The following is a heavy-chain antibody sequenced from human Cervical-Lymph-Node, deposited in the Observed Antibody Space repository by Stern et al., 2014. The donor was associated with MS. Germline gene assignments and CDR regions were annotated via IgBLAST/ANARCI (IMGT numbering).Heavy chain of an antibody. V-gene: IGHV2-5*02. Sequence: QVTLRESGPTLVKPTQTLTLTCTFSGFSLSTSGVGVGWIRQPPGKALEWLALIYWVDDKRYSPSLKSRLTITKDTSKNQVVLTMTNMDPVDTATYYCAHRTPDSSGYYYHYFDYWGQGTLVTVSS. CDR3: AHRTPDSSGYYYHYFDY. CDR1: GFSLSTSGVG. D-gene: IGHD3-22*01. CDR2: IYWVDDK. J-gene: IGHJ4*02.